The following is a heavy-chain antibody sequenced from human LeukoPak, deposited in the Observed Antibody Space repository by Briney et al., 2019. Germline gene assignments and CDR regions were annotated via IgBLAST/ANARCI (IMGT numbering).Heavy chain of an antibody. D-gene: IGHD4-17*01. CDR3: ARSLDYGDWFDP. V-gene: IGHV4-30-2*01. CDR1: GGSISSYS. Sequence: TSETLSLTCTVSGGSISSYSWSWIRQPPGKGLEWIGYIYHSGSTYYNPSLKSRVTISVDRSKNQFSLKLSSVTAADTAVYYCARSLDYGDWFDPWGQGTLVTVSS. J-gene: IGHJ5*02. CDR2: IYHSGST.